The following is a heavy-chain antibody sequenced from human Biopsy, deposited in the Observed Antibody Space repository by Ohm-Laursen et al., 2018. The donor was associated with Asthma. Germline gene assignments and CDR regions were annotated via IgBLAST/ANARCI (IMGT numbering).Heavy chain of an antibody. D-gene: IGHD3-3*01. V-gene: IGHV1-3*01. CDR2: SNAGYGNT. Sequence: ASVKVSCNASGYTFTSYALHWVRQAPGLRPEWMGRSNAGYGNTKYSQKFQGRLTITRDTSASTVYMELSALTSEDTAVYFCAWPDMVASIFRVWGQGTLVTVSS. CDR3: AWPDMVASIFRV. J-gene: IGHJ4*02. CDR1: GYTFTSYA.